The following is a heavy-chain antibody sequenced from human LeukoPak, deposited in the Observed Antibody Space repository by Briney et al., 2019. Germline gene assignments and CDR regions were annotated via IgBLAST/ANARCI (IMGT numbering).Heavy chain of an antibody. J-gene: IGHJ4*02. D-gene: IGHD2-8*01. CDR2: ISGSGGST. V-gene: IGHV3-23*01. Sequence: GGSLRLSCAASGFTFSSYAMSWVRQAPGKGLEWVSAISGSGGSTYYADSVKGRFTISRDNSMNTVYLQMSSLRAEDTAVYYCAKEYTNAMDYFDYWGQGTLVTVSS. CDR3: AKEYTNAMDYFDY. CDR1: GFTFSSYA.